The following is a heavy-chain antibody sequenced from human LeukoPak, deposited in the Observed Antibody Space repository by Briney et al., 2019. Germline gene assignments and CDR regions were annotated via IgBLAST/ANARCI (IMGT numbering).Heavy chain of an antibody. J-gene: IGHJ4*02. CDR2: ISGSGGST. CDR1: GFTFSSYA. CDR3: AKEAQIAVAGTDYFDY. Sequence: GGSLRLSCAASGFTFSSYAMSWVRQAPGKGLEWVSAISGSGGSTYYADSVKGRFTISRDNSKNTLYLQMNSLRAEDTAVYYCAKEAQIAVAGTDYFDYWGQGTLVTVSS. V-gene: IGHV3-23*01. D-gene: IGHD6-19*01.